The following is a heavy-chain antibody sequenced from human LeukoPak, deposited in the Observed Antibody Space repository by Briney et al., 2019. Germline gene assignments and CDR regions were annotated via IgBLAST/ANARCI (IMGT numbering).Heavy chain of an antibody. D-gene: IGHD6-19*01. V-gene: IGHV3-21*01. CDR3: ARDLRSSGWYYFDY. CDR2: ISSSSSYI. J-gene: IGHJ4*02. Sequence: PGGSLRLSCAASGFTFSSYSMNWVRQAPGKGLEWVSSISSSSSYIYYADSVKGRFTISRDNAKNSLSLQMNSLRAEDTAVYYCARDLRSSGWYYFDYWGQGTLVTVSS. CDR1: GFTFSSYS.